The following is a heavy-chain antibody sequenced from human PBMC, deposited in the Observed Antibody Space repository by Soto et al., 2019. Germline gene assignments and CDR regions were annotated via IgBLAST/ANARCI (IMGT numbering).Heavy chain of an antibody. V-gene: IGHV1-18*01. J-gene: IGHJ6*02. Sequence: QGQLVQSGAEVKQPGASVKVSCKASGYSFSTYGISWVRQAPGQGLEWMGWISGYNGDTNYAQKFQGRVTMTIHTPTTTAYLELRRLTYVDTAVYFCAKNGHPPYYYYGMDVWGQGTTVTVSS. D-gene: IGHD2-8*01. CDR3: AKNGHPPYYYYGMDV. CDR2: ISGYNGDT. CDR1: GYSFSTYG.